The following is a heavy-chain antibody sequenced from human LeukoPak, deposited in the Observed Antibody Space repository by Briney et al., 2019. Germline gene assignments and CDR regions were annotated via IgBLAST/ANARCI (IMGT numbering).Heavy chain of an antibody. Sequence: GGSLRLSCAASGFTFSSYGMNWVRQAPGKGLEWVSYISSSSSIIYYADSVKGRFTISRDNAKNSLYLQMNSLRAEDTAVYCCARYYIRGGPFDYWGQGTLVTVSS. CDR2: ISSSSSII. V-gene: IGHV3-48*01. J-gene: IGHJ4*02. CDR3: ARYYIRGGPFDY. D-gene: IGHD3-10*02. CDR1: GFTFSSYG.